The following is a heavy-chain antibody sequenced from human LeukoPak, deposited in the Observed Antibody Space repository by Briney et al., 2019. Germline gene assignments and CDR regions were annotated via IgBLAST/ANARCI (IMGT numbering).Heavy chain of an antibody. CDR2: ISSSGSTT. D-gene: IGHD5-18*01. CDR3: ARGSWIQLTSCDY. CDR1: GFTFSDYY. J-gene: IGHJ4*02. Sequence: GGSLRLSCAAYGFTFSDYYISWIRQAPGKGREWDSYISSSGSTTYYADSVKGRFTISRDNAKNSLYLQMNSLRAEDTAVYYCARGSWIQLTSCDYWGQGTLATVSS. V-gene: IGHV3-11*01.